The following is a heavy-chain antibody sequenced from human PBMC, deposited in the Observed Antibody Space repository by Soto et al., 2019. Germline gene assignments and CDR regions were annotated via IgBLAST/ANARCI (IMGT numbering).Heavy chain of an antibody. J-gene: IGHJ4*02. CDR1: GGSISSSSYY. V-gene: IGHV4-39*07. D-gene: IGHD6-13*01. CDR2: IYYSGST. Sequence: SETLSLTCTVSGGSISSSSYYWGWIRQPPGKGLEWIGSIYYSGSTYYNPSLKSRIIIKQDTSKNQLSLQLNSVTPEDTGVYYCARLVGNSWIDYWGQGTLVTVSS. CDR3: ARLVGNSWIDY.